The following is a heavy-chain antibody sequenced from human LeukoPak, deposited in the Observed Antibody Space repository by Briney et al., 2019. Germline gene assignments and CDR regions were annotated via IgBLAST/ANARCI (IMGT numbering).Heavy chain of an antibody. Sequence: GGSLRLSCAASGFTFTSYGMHWVRQAPGKGLEWVSVIYSGGSTYYADSVKGRFTISRDNSKNTLYLQMNSLRAEDTAVYYCAREGTTMVRGVVDGMDVWGQGTTVTVSS. J-gene: IGHJ6*02. CDR2: IYSGGST. D-gene: IGHD3-10*01. V-gene: IGHV3-66*01. CDR3: AREGTTMVRGVVDGMDV. CDR1: GFTFTSYG.